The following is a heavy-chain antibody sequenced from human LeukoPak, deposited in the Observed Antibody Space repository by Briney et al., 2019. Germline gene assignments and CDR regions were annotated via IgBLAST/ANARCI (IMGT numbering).Heavy chain of an antibody. D-gene: IGHD5-12*01. CDR3: ARAGYSGYVAPLPVDY. V-gene: IGHV3-64*01. J-gene: IGHJ4*02. CDR2: ISSNGGST. CDR1: GFTFSSYA. Sequence: GGSLRLSCAASGFTFSSYAMHWVRQAPGKGLEYVSAISSNGGSTYYANSVKGRFTISRDNSKNTLYLQMGSLRAEDMSVYYCARAGYSGYVAPLPVDYWGQGTLVTVSS.